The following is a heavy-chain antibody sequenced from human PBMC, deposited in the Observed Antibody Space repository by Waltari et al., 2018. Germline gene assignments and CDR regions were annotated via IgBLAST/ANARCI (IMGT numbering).Heavy chain of an antibody. V-gene: IGHV1-3*01. D-gene: IGHD3-10*01. CDR2: INAGNGNT. Sequence: QVQLVQSGAEVKKPGASVKVSCKASGYTFTSYAMHWVRQAPGQRLEWMGWINAGNGNTKYSQKFQGRVTITRDTSASTAYMELSSLRSEDTAVYYCARDTGSGSYYPSYNWFDPWGQGTLVTVSS. CDR3: ARDTGSGSYYPSYNWFDP. CDR1: GYTFTSYA. J-gene: IGHJ5*02.